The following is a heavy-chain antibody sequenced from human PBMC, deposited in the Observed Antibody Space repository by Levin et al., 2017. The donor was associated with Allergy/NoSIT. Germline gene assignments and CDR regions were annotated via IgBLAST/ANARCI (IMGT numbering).Heavy chain of an antibody. D-gene: IGHD3-22*01. CDR2: FDPEDGET. J-gene: IGHJ4*02. CDR1: GYTLTELS. Sequence: ASVKVSCKVSGYTLTELSMHWVRQAPGKGLEWMGGFDPEDGETIYAQKFQGRVTITEDTSTDTAYMELSSLRSEDTAVYYCATALLPKYYYDSSRTFEYWGQGTLVTVSS. V-gene: IGHV1-24*01. CDR3: ATALLPKYYYDSSRTFEY.